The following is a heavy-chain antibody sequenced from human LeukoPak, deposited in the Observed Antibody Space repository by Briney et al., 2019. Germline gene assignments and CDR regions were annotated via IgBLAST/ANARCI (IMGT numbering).Heavy chain of an antibody. Sequence: AESLSLTCAVSGGSINSHYWGWIRQPPGKGLQWIGDSYFTGKNNYNPSLKSRVTISLDTSKGHLSLKLTSVLAADTAIYYCVRRDTGWNYFDYWGQGILVTVSS. CDR2: SYFTGKN. D-gene: IGHD6-19*01. CDR1: GGSINSHY. V-gene: IGHV4-59*08. J-gene: IGHJ4*02. CDR3: VRRDTGWNYFDY.